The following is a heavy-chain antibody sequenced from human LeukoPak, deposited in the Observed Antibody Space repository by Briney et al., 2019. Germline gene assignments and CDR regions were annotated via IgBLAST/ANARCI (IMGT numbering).Heavy chain of an antibody. CDR1: GLTLNNYG. Sequence: GGSLRLSCAASGLTLNNYGIHWVRQAPGKGLEWVAFIRYDGNNEYYADSVKGRFTISRDNSKNTLYLEMDSLRAEDTAVYYCAKNYYSDTSAYFRYAFDIWGQGTVVTVSS. J-gene: IGHJ3*02. D-gene: IGHD3-22*01. CDR2: IRYDGNNE. V-gene: IGHV3-30*02. CDR3: AKNYYSDTSAYFRYAFDI.